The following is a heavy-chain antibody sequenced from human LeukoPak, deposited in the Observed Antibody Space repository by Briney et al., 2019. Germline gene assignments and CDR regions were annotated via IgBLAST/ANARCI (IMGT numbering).Heavy chain of an antibody. J-gene: IGHJ4*02. CDR1: GGTFISYA. CDR2: IIPIFGTA. D-gene: IGHD3-22*01. Sequence: SVKVSCKASGGTFISYAISWVRQAPGQGLEWMGGIIPIFGTANYAQKFQGRVTITADESTSTAYMELSSLRSEDTAVYYCARAGGPYYYDSSGYPYYFDYWGQGTLVTVSS. CDR3: ARAGGPYYYDSSGYPYYFDY. V-gene: IGHV1-69*13.